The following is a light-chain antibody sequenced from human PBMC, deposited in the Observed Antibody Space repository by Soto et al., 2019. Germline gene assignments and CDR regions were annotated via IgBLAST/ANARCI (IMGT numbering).Light chain of an antibody. CDR1: SSNIGSNT. CDR3: AGWDDSLNGYV. V-gene: IGLV1-44*01. CDR2: SNN. J-gene: IGLJ1*01. Sequence: QSVLTQPPSASGTPGQRVTISCSGSSSNIGSNTVNWYQQLPGTAPKLLIYSNNQRPSGVPDRFSGSKSGTSASLAISGLQSKDEADYYCAGWDDSLNGYVFGTGTKVTVL.